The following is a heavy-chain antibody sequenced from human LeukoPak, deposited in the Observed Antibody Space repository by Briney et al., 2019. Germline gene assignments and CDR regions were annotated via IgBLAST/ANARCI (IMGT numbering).Heavy chain of an antibody. V-gene: IGHV4-39*01. J-gene: IGHJ4*02. CDR2: IYYSGST. CDR1: GGSISGSSYY. D-gene: IGHD3-22*01. CDR3: AGHVHVSMIVVILSDYFDY. Sequence: ETLSLTCTVSGGSISGSSYYWGWIRQPPGKGLEWIGSIYYSGSTYYNPSLKSRVTISADTSKNQFSLRLSSVTAADTAVYYCAGHVHVSMIVVILSDYFDYWGRGTLVSVSS.